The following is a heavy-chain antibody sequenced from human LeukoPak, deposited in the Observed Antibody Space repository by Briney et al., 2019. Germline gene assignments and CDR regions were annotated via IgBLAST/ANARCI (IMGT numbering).Heavy chain of an antibody. Sequence: ASVKVSCKPSGYTFTVFYIHWVRQAPGQGLQWMGWITPKNGATKYSQNFRGRVTMTRDTSIDTAYMELSSLTSDDTAIYYCARPTHRLTVTTAIDYWGQGTLVTVSS. V-gene: IGHV1-2*02. D-gene: IGHD4-17*01. J-gene: IGHJ4*02. CDR3: ARPTHRLTVTTAIDY. CDR2: ITPKNGAT. CDR1: GYTFTVFY.